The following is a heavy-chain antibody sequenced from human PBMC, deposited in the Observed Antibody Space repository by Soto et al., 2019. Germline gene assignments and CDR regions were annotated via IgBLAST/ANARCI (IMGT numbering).Heavy chain of an antibody. CDR2: ISAYNGNT. D-gene: IGHD3-22*01. CDR3: ARGSGYYFEYYYYYGMDV. V-gene: IGHV1-18*01. J-gene: IGHJ6*02. CDR1: GYTFTSYG. Sequence: GASVKVSCKASGYTFTSYGISWVRQAPGQGLEWMGWISAYNGNTNYAQKLQGRVTMTTDTSTSTAYVELRSLRSDDTAVYYCARGSGYYFEYYYYYGMDVWGQGTTVTVSS.